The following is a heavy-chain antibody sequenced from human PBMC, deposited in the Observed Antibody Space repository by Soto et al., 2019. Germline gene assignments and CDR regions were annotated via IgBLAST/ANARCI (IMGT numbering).Heavy chain of an antibody. CDR3: APPFYRGNYYSFGFVY. J-gene: IGHJ4*02. Sequence: PGGSLRLSCVASGFNFSSFGMHWVRQAPGKGLEWVALISYDGSDKYYGDSVEGRFTISRDNSKNTLYLQINSLRAEDTAMYYCAPPFYRGNYYSFGFVYWGQGPLVTVPS. CDR1: GFNFSSFG. CDR2: ISYDGSDK. V-gene: IGHV3-30*03. D-gene: IGHD1-26*01.